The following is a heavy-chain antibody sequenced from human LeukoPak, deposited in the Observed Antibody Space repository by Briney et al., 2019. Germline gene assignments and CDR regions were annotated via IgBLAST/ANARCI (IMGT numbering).Heavy chain of an antibody. Sequence: GGSLRLSCAASGFTFSNYAMCWVRQAPGKGLEWVSVIYSGGSTYYADSVKGRFTISRDNSKNTLYLQMNSLRAEDTAVYYCARDPITIFGVVSRSYYYYGMDVWGQGTTVTVSS. CDR3: ARDPITIFGVVSRSYYYYGMDV. CDR1: GFTFSNYA. D-gene: IGHD3-3*01. J-gene: IGHJ6*02. V-gene: IGHV3-66*01. CDR2: IYSGGST.